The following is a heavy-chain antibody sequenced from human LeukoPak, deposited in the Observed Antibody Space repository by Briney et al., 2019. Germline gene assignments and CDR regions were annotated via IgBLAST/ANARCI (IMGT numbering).Heavy chain of an antibody. CDR3: ARGRESGSYFAY. D-gene: IGHD1-26*01. Sequence: GGSLRLSCAASGFTFNDYFMSWIRQAPGKGLEWLSYMSSSGTTILYADSVKGRFTISRDNAGNSLYLQMNSLRVGDTAIYYCARGRESGSYFAYWGQGTLVTVSS. CDR1: GFTFNDYF. CDR2: MSSSGTTI. V-gene: IGHV3-11*04. J-gene: IGHJ4*03.